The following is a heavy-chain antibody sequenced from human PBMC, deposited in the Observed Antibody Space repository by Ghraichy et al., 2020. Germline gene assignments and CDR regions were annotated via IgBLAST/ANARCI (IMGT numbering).Heavy chain of an antibody. CDR3: AGATNPNYYSYYGVDV. V-gene: IGHV4-61*01. Sequence: GSLRLSCAVSGGSVSSGSYFWNWIRQTPGQGLEWIGYIYYRGSAHYNPSLKSRVTISVDTSKNQFSLKLSSVTAADSAVYYCAGATNPNYYSYYGVDVWGQGTTVTVSS. D-gene: IGHD2-8*01. J-gene: IGHJ6*02. CDR1: GGSVSSGSYF. CDR2: IYYRGSA.